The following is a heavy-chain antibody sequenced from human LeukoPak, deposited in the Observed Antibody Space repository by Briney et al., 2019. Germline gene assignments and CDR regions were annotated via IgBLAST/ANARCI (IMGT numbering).Heavy chain of an antibody. J-gene: IGHJ4*02. Sequence: PSETLSLTCSVSGGSISDSYWSRIRQPPGKQMEWIGYVYDSGGTNYNPSLKSRVSISLDTSKNQFSLKMKSVTAADTAVYYCATNALLVPSTFDSWGRGTLVTVSS. V-gene: IGHV4-59*12. CDR3: ATNALLVPSTFDS. CDR2: VYDSGGT. CDR1: GGSISDSY. D-gene: IGHD6-6*01.